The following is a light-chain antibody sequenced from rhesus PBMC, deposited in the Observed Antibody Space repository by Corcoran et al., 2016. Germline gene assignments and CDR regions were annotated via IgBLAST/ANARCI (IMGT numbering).Light chain of an antibody. Sequence: DIQMTQSPSSLSASVGDTVTITCQASQGISSWLAWYQQKPGKAPKLLIYKASSLQCGVPSRLSGSGSWTDFTLTISSLQPEDFATYYCLQYSSSPFTFGPGTKLDIK. V-gene: IGKV1-22*01. J-gene: IGKJ3*01. CDR1: QGISSW. CDR2: KAS. CDR3: LQYSSSPFT.